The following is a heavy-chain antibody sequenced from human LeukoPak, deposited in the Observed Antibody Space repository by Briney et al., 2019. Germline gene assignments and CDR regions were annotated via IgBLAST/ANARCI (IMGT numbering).Heavy chain of an antibody. CDR1: GGSISSSSYY. J-gene: IGHJ4*02. CDR2: IYYSGST. D-gene: IGHD3-16*01. V-gene: IGHV4-39*01. CDR3: ARSLTGYFDY. Sequence: SETLSLTCTVSGGSISSSSYYWGWIRQPPGKGLGWIGSIYYSGSTYYNPSLKSRVTISVDTSKNQFSLKLSSVTAADTAVYYCARSLTGYFDYWGQGTLVTVSS.